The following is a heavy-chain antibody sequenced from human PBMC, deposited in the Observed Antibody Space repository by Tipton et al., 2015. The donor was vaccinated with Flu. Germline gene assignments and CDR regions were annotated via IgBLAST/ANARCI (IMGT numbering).Heavy chain of an antibody. Sequence: TLSLTCTVSGGSISSYYWSGIRQPPGKGLEWIGYISYSGSTIYNPSLKSRVTISIDTSKNQFSVKLSSVTPADAAVYYCARLPLALSYFDYWGQGTLVTVSS. J-gene: IGHJ4*02. CDR2: ISYSGST. V-gene: IGHV4-59*01. CDR3: ARLPLALSYFDY. CDR1: GGSISSYY.